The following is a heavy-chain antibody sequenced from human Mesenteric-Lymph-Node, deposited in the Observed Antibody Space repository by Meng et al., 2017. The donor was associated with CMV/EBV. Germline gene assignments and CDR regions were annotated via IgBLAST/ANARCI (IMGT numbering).Heavy chain of an antibody. J-gene: IGHJ6*02. V-gene: IGHV1-2*02. CDR1: GYTFTDFA. D-gene: IGHD2-15*01. CDR3: ARDGGYCSGGSCYFWDYYYYYGMDV. CDR2: INPKSGDT. Sequence: ASVMVSCKASGYTFTDFAMHWVRQAPGQGLEWMGYINPKSGDTNCVQKFQGRVTLTRDTSISTVYMELRSLRSDDTAVYYCARDGGYCSGGSCYFWDYYYYYGMDVWGQGTTVTVSS.